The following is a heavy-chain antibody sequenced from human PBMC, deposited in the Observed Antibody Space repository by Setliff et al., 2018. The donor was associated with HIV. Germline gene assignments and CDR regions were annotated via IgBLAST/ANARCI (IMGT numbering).Heavy chain of an antibody. J-gene: IGHJ2*01. V-gene: IGHV4-61*09. Sequence: SETLSLTCTVSGGSITSGSYSWTWIRQPAGKGLEWIGHVASSGNIDYNPSLKSRVTISADTSKNQFSLKLTSVTTADTATYYCSRGPPFDRWGRGTLVTISS. CDR2: VASSGNI. CDR1: GGSITSGSYS. CDR3: SRGPPFDR.